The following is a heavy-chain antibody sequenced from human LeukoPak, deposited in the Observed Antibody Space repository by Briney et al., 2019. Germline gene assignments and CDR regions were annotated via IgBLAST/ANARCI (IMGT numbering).Heavy chain of an antibody. CDR1: GGSFSGYY. J-gene: IGHJ4*02. D-gene: IGHD6-25*01. V-gene: IGHV4-34*01. CDR3: ARLNSGWQTFDY. Sequence: SETLSLTCAVYGGSFSGYYWSWIRQPPGRGLEWIGEINHSGSTNYNPSLKSRVTISVDTSKNQFSLKLSSVTAADTAVYYCARLNSGWQTFDYWGQGTLVTVSS. CDR2: INHSGST.